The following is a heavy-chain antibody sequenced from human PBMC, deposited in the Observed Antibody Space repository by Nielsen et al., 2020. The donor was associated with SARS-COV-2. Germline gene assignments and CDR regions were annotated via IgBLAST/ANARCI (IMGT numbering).Heavy chain of an antibody. CDR2: IYSGGST. J-gene: IGHJ6*02. D-gene: IGHD4-17*01. CDR3: ARDLRYGDHPEYYYYGMDV. V-gene: IGHV3-53*05. Sequence: WIRQPPGKGLEWVSVIYSGGSTYYADSVKGRFTISRDNSKNTLYLQMNSLRAEDTAVYYCARDLRYGDHPEYYYYGMDVWGQGTTVTVSS.